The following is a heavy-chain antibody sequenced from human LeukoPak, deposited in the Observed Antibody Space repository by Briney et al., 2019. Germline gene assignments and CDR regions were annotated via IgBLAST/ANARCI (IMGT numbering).Heavy chain of an antibody. D-gene: IGHD1-26*01. CDR3: AREGSGSYLHD. Sequence: GGSLRLSCVASGFTFNNYAMSWVRQAPGKGLEWVAVISYDGSNKYYADSVKGRFTISRDNSKNTLYLQMNSLRAEDTAVYYCAREGSGSYLHDWGQGTLVTVSS. V-gene: IGHV3-30-3*01. J-gene: IGHJ4*02. CDR2: ISYDGSNK. CDR1: GFTFNNYA.